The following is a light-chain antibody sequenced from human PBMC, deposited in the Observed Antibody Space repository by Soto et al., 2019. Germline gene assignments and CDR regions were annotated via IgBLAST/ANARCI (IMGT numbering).Light chain of an antibody. Sequence: QSVLTQPASVSGSPGQSITISCSGTSEDIGGYNYVSWYQHHPGKAPKLMIYAVSNRPSGLSSRFSGSKSGNTASLTISGLQADDEADYYCSSYTSSSTLVFGTGTKLTVL. V-gene: IGLV2-14*01. CDR2: AVS. CDR3: SSYTSSSTLV. CDR1: SEDIGGYNY. J-gene: IGLJ1*01.